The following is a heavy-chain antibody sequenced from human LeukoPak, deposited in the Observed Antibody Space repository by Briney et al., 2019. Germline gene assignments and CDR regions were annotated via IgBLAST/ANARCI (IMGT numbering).Heavy chain of an antibody. CDR1: GFTFSSYS. D-gene: IGHD6-25*01. CDR3: ARKPAPAD. J-gene: IGHJ4*02. CDR2: IRSSSSYI. V-gene: IGHV3-21*01. Sequence: GGSLRLSCAASGFTFSSYSMNWVRQAPGKGLEWVSSIRSSSSYIYYADSVKGRFTISRDNAKNSLYLQMNSLRAEDTAVYYCARKPAPADWGQGTLVTVSS.